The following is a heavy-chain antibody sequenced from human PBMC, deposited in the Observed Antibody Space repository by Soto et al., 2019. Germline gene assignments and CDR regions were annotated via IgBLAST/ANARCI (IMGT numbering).Heavy chain of an antibody. CDR1: GFTVSNNY. V-gene: IGHV3-66*01. CDR2: ISRDGEK. D-gene: IGHD3-3*01. Sequence: EEQLVTSGGGLVQPGGSLRLSCAASGFTVSNNYISWVRQVPGKGLEWVSLISRDGEKHYAESVKGRFTISSDSSRNTVFLQLNSLRVEDTATYHCTREYDFWSGYFTWGQGTVVTVSS. CDR3: TREYDFWSGYFT. J-gene: IGHJ4*02.